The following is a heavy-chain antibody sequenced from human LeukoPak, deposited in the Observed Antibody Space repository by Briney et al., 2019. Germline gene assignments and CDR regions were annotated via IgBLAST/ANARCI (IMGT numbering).Heavy chain of an antibody. D-gene: IGHD6-19*01. V-gene: IGHV3-11*05. CDR1: GFIFSGYG. Sequence: PGRSLRLSCVASGFIFSGYGMHWIRQAPGKGLGWVSYISSSGSYTNYADSVKGRFTISRDNAKNSLFLQMNSLRAEDTAVYYCARESSSGWRADYWGQGTLVTVPS. CDR2: ISSSGSYT. CDR3: ARESSSGWRADY. J-gene: IGHJ4*02.